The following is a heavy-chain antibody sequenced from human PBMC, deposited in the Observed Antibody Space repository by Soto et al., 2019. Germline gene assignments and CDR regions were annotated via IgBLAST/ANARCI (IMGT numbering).Heavy chain of an antibody. D-gene: IGHD3-22*01. V-gene: IGHV3-23*01. J-gene: IGHJ6*02. CDR1: VFTFSSYA. CDR2: ISGSGGST. Sequence: GSLRLSCAASVFTFSSYAMSWVRQAPGKGLEWVSAISGSGGSTYYADSVKGRFTISRDNSKNTLYLQMNSLRAEDTAVYYCANPIYYYDSSGYYSKGYYYYGMDVWGQGTTVTVSS. CDR3: ANPIYYYDSSGYYSKGYYYYGMDV.